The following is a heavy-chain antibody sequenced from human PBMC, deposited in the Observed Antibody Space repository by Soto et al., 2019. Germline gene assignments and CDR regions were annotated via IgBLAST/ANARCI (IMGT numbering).Heavy chain of an antibody. CDR1: GFTFIDYY. Sequence: QVQLVESGGGLVKPGGSLRLSCAASGFTFIDYYMSWVRQAPGKGLDWISYISTSGSTTHYADSVKGRLTISRDNARNSLYLQIDSLRAEDTAVYYCVRDAPLSGTFLRPYYFDYWGQGTVVTVSS. CDR3: VRDAPLSGTFLRPYYFDY. CDR2: ISTSGSTT. V-gene: IGHV3-11*01. J-gene: IGHJ4*02. D-gene: IGHD1-26*01.